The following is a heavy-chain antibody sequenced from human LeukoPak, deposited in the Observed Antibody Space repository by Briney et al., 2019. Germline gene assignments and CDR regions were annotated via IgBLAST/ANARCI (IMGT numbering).Heavy chain of an antibody. CDR2: IGIDSGNT. V-gene: IGHV3-48*01. D-gene: IGHD5-24*01. J-gene: IGHJ4*02. Sequence: GGSLRLSCAASGFTFSNYSMNWVRQAPGKGLEWISYIGIDSGNTNYADSVKGRFSISGDKAKNSLYLQMNSLRVEDTAVYYCARDYKYAFDNWGQGTLVTVSS. CDR3: ARDYKYAFDN. CDR1: GFTFSNYS.